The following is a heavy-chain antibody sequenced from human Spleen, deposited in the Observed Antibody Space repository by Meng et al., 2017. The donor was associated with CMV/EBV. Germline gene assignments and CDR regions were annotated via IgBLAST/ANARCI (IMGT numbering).Heavy chain of an antibody. CDR1: GGSISSYY. J-gene: IGHJ5*02. CDR2: INYNGST. Sequence: SETLSLTCTVSGGSISSYYWSWIRQPPGKGLEWIGYINYNGSTNYNPSLNSRVTISVDMSKNHFSLKLRSVTAADTAVYYCARVGFLDGFDPWGQGTLVTVSS. D-gene: IGHD3/OR15-3a*01. V-gene: IGHV4-59*01. CDR3: ARVGFLDGFDP.